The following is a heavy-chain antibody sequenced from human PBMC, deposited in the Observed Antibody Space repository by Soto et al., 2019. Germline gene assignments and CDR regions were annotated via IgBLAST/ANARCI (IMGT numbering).Heavy chain of an antibody. CDR1: DLQLSSYN. CDR3: ARPHTAMVSDAFDI. V-gene: IGHV3-21*01. J-gene: IGHJ3*02. CDR2: ISSSSSYI. D-gene: IGHD5-18*01. Sequence: PGGPKRHSCRASDLQLSSYNMNLVRQAQGKGLEWVSSISSSSSYIYYADSVKGRFTISRDNAKNSLYLQMNSLRAEDTAVYYCARPHTAMVSDAFDIWGQGTMVTV.